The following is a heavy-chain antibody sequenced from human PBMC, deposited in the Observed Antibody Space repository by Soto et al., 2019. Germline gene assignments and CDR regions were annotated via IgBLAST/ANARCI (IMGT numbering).Heavy chain of an antibody. CDR1: GFTFSHYS. V-gene: IGHV3-11*06. Sequence: QVQLVESGGGLVKPGESLRLSCAASGFTFSHYSMTWIRQAPGKGLEWVSYISSSGSYTNYADSLQGRFIVSRDSARNSFFLQMHSLRADDTAVYYCAREQSGRRSLDSCGQGTLVTVSS. CDR3: AREQSGRRSLDS. D-gene: IGHD1-26*01. CDR2: ISSSGSYT. J-gene: IGHJ4*02.